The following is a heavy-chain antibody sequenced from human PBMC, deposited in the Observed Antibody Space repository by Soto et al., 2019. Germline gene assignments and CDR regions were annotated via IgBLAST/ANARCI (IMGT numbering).Heavy chain of an antibody. V-gene: IGHV4-39*01. J-gene: IGHJ5*02. D-gene: IGHD2-15*01. CDR2: IYYSGST. Sequence: QLQLQESGPGLVKPSETLSLTCTVSGGSISSSSYYWGWIRQPPGKGLEWIGSIYYSGSTYYNPALKSRVTISVDTSKSQFSLTLSSVTAADTAVYYCASLDYCSGGSWGGWFDPWGQGTLVTVSS. CDR1: GGSISSSSYY. CDR3: ASLDYCSGGSWGGWFDP.